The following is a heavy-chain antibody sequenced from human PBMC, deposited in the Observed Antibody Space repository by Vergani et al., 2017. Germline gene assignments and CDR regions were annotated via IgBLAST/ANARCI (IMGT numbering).Heavy chain of an antibody. Sequence: EVQLVESGGGLVKPGGSLRLSCAASGFTFSSYSMNWVRQAPGKGLEWVSSISSSSSYIYYADSVKGRFTISRDNAKNSLYLQMNSLRAEDTAVYYCARGGSMGRGVMNWFDPWGQGTLVTVSS. D-gene: IGHD3-10*01. CDR1: GFTFSSYS. CDR2: ISSSSSYI. CDR3: ARGGSMGRGVMNWFDP. J-gene: IGHJ5*02. V-gene: IGHV3-21*01.